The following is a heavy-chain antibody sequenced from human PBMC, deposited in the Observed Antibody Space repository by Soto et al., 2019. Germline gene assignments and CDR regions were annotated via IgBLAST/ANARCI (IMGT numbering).Heavy chain of an antibody. CDR1: GYTFISYG. CDR3: ARGGYYDSSGSRNYFYYGMNV. Sequence: ASVNVSCKASGYTFISYGINWVRQAPGKGLEWLGWVSPYDGYTHYAQKLQGRVSMTTDTSTKTAYMEARSLRSDDTAVYYCARGGYYDSSGSRNYFYYGMNVWGQGTTVTVS. D-gene: IGHD3-22*01. J-gene: IGHJ6*02. CDR2: VSPYDGYT. V-gene: IGHV1-18*01.